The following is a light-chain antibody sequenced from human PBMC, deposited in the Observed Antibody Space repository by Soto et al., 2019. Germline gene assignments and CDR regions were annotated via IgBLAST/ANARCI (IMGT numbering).Light chain of an antibody. J-gene: IGKJ1*01. V-gene: IGKV1-5*01. Sequence: DIQMTQSPSTLSASVGDRVTITCRASQSISSWLAWYQQKPGKAPKLLIYDASSLESGVPSRFRGSGSETEFHLTISSLQPDDFPTYYCQQYNSYSRAFGQGTKLEIK. CDR1: QSISSW. CDR2: DAS. CDR3: QQYNSYSRA.